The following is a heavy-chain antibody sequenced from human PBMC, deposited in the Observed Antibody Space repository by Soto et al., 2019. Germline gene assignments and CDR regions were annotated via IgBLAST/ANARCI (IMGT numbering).Heavy chain of an antibody. J-gene: IGHJ4*02. CDR2: ISYDGSNK. V-gene: IGHV3-30-3*01. D-gene: IGHD2-21*02. CDR3: ARGDIVVVTATLDY. CDR1: GFTFSSYA. Sequence: QVQLVESGGGVVQPGRSLRLSCAASGFTFSSYAMHWVRQAPGKGLEWVAVISYDGSNKYYADSVKGRFTISRDNSKNTLYLQMNSLRAEDTAVYYCARGDIVVVTATLDYWGQRTLVTVSS.